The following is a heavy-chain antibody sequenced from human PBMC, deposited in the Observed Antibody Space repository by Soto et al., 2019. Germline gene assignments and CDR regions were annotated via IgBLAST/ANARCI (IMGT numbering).Heavy chain of an antibody. CDR3: GRSVVGATGEILYNAMDV. CDR2: INPASGHT. Sequence: QVQLVQSGAEVKKPGASVKVSCKASGYTFTTYALHWVRQAPGQRPEWMGWINPASGHTKYSKKFQDRVTITRDTSASTGYMELSSLRYEDTAVYYCGRSVVGATGEILYNAMDVWGHGTTVTVSS. CDR1: GYTFTTYA. D-gene: IGHD1-26*01. V-gene: IGHV1-3*01. J-gene: IGHJ6*02.